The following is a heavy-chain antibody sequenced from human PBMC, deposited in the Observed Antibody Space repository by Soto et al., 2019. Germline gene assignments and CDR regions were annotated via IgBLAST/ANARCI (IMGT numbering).Heavy chain of an antibody. Sequence: ASVXVSCKASGYTFTSYGISWVRQAPGQGLEWMGWISAYNGNTKYAQKVQGRVTLTTDTSTGTSYMELRSLRSDDTAVYYCADSPELLPGLNHPLDIWGQGTMVTV. J-gene: IGHJ3*02. CDR1: GYTFTSYG. CDR2: ISAYNGNT. V-gene: IGHV1-18*01. CDR3: ADSPELLPGLNHPLDI. D-gene: IGHD3-10*01.